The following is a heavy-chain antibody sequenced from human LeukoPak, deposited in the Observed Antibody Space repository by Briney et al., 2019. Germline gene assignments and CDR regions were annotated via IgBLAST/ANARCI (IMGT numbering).Heavy chain of an antibody. J-gene: IGHJ3*02. Sequence: SETLSLTCTVSGGSISSGDYYWSWIRQPPGKGLEWIGYIYYSGSTNYNPSLKSRVTISVDTSKNQFSLKLGSVTAADTAVYYCARHLLCGGDCYSISPSRESGAFDIWGQGTMVTVSS. CDR2: IYYSGST. CDR1: GGSISSGDYY. V-gene: IGHV4-61*08. D-gene: IGHD2-21*02. CDR3: ARHLLCGGDCYSISPSRESGAFDI.